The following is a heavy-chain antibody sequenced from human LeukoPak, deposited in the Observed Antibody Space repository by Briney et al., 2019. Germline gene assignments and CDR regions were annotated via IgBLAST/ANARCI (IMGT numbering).Heavy chain of an antibody. CDR1: GGSISSGGYY. CDR2: IYYSGST. CDR3: ARWSEAAAFDY. D-gene: IGHD6-19*01. J-gene: IGHJ4*02. V-gene: IGHV4-31*03. Sequence: PSETLSLTCTVSGGSISSGGYYWSWIRQHPGKGLEWIGYIYYSGSTYYNPSLKRRVTISVDTSKNQFSLKLSSVTAADTAVYYCARWSEAAAFDYWGQGTLVTVSS.